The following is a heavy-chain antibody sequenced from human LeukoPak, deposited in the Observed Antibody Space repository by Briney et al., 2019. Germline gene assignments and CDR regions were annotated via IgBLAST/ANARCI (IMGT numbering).Heavy chain of an antibody. CDR1: GYTFTGYY. J-gene: IGHJ3*02. D-gene: IGHD6-13*01. CDR2: INPNSGGT. Sequence: GASVKVSCKASGYTFTGYYMHWVRQAPGQGLEWMGRINPNSGGTNYAQKFQGRGTMTRDTSISTAYMELSRLRSDDTAVYYCARSDSSSWEIDAFDIWGQGTMVTVSS. CDR3: ARSDSSSWEIDAFDI. V-gene: IGHV1-2*06.